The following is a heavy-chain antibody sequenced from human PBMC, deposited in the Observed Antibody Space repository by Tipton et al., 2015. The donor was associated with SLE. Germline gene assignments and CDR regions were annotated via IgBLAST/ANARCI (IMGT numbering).Heavy chain of an antibody. Sequence: TLSLTCTVSSDSISSFYWSWIRQPAGKGLEWIGRIHASGSTNYNPSLRSRVTLSVDPSKNQFSLKLSSVTAADTAVYYCAREGGSSWYWYFDLWGRGTLVTVSS. D-gene: IGHD6-13*01. CDR2: IHASGST. J-gene: IGHJ2*01. CDR3: AREGGSSWYWYFDL. CDR1: SDSISSFY. V-gene: IGHV4-4*07.